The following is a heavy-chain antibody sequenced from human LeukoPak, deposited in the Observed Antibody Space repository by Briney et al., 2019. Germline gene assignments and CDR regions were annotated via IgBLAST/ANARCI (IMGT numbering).Heavy chain of an antibody. CDR3: ARGWSH. J-gene: IGHJ4*02. Sequence: PSETLSLTCAVYGGSFSGYYWSWIRQPPGKGLEWIGEINHSGSTNYNPSLKSRVTISVDTSKNQFSLKLSSVTAADTAVYYCARGWSHWGQGTLVTVSS. D-gene: IGHD2-8*02. CDR2: INHSGST. CDR1: GGSFSGYY. V-gene: IGHV4-34*01.